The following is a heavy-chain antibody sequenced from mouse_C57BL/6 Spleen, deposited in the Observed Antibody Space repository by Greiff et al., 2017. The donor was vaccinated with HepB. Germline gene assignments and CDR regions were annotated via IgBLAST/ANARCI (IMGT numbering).Heavy chain of an antibody. V-gene: IGHV5-4*03. CDR2: ISDGGSYT. Sequence: EVKLVESGGGLVKPGGSLKLSCAASGFTFSSYAMSWVRQTPEKRLEWVATISDGGSYTYYPDNVKGRFTISRDKAKNNLYLQMSHLKSEDTAMYYCARGEDDYGYAMDYWGQGTSVTVSS. J-gene: IGHJ4*01. CDR1: GFTFSSYA. CDR3: ARGEDDYGYAMDY. D-gene: IGHD2-4*01.